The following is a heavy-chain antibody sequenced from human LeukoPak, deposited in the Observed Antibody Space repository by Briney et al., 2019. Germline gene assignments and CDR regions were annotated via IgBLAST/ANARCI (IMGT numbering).Heavy chain of an antibody. CDR2: ISWNSGSM. Sequence: GGSLRLSCAASGFIFDDYAVHWVRQAPGKGLEWVSGISWNSGSMEYADSVKGRFTISRDNAKNSLYLQMNSLRVEDTALYYCAKDRSYYYGMDVWGQGTTVTVSS. CDR1: GFIFDDYA. CDR3: AKDRSYYYGMDV. J-gene: IGHJ6*02. V-gene: IGHV3-9*01.